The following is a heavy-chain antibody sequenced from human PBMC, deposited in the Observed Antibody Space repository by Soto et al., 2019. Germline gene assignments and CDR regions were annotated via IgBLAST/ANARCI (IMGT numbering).Heavy chain of an antibody. CDR3: ARSREFDY. CDR1: GGSLSGATYS. CDR2: ILPSGTI. V-gene: IGHV4-30-2*01. J-gene: IGHJ4*02. Sequence: SETLSLTCGVSGGSLSGATYSWNWIRQPPGKGMERIGYILPSGTIYYNSSLMSRVTISIGVSKNQFSLSLRSLIAPDTAVYYCARSREFDYWSQGTLVTVSS.